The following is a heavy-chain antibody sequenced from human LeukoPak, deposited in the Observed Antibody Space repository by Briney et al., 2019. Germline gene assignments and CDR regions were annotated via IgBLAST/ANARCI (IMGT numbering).Heavy chain of an antibody. J-gene: IGHJ4*02. D-gene: IGHD5-12*01. Sequence: PSETLSLTCTVSGGSINNYYWSWIRQPPGKGLEWIGYIYYSGSTNYNPSLKSRVTISVDTSKNQFSLKLSSVTAADTAVYYCARKYNGYGGWIDYWAQGTLVTVSS. CDR3: ARKYNGYGGWIDY. CDR1: GGSINNYY. CDR2: IYYSGST. V-gene: IGHV4-59*01.